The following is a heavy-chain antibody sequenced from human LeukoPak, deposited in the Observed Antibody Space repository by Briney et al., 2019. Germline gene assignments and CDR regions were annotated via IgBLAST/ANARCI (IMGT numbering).Heavy chain of an antibody. CDR2: ISAYNGNT. Sequence: GESLNISCKGSGYSFTSYWIGWVRQAPGQGLEWMGWISAYNGNTNYAQKLQGRVTMTTDTSTSTAYMELRSLRSDDTAVYYCARGTGIVGATGHDYWGQGTLVTVSS. D-gene: IGHD1-26*01. V-gene: IGHV1-18*04. CDR3: ARGTGIVGATGHDY. CDR1: GYSFTSYW. J-gene: IGHJ4*02.